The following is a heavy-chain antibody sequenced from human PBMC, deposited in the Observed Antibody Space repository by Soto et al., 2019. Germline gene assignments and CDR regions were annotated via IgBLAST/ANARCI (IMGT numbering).Heavy chain of an antibody. CDR3: AKDWLTVAGPSDY. J-gene: IGHJ4*02. V-gene: IGHV3-30*18. CDR2: MSYDGSDE. CDR1: GFTFSSYG. Sequence: QVQLVESGGGVVQPGRSLRLSCAASGFTFSSYGMHWVRQAPGKGLEWVALMSYDGSDEYYADSVKGRFTISRDNSKNTLYLQMNSLRGEDTALYYCAKDWLTVAGPSDYWGQGTLVTVSS. D-gene: IGHD6-19*01.